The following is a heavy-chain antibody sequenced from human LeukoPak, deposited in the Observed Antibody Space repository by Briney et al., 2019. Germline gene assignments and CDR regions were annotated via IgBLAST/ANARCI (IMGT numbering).Heavy chain of an antibody. Sequence: GGSLRLSFEASGFTFSSYEMNWVRQAPGKGLEWVSYVSSSGSTIYYADSVKGRFTISRDNAKNSLHLQMNSLRAEDTAVYYCAREGVVSHYYFAYWGQGTLVTVSS. CDR2: VSSSGSTI. D-gene: IGHD2-15*01. V-gene: IGHV3-48*03. CDR1: GFTFSSYE. CDR3: AREGVVSHYYFAY. J-gene: IGHJ4*02.